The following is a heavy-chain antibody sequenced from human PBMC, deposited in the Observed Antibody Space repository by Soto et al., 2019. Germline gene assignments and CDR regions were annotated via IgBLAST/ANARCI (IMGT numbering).Heavy chain of an antibody. Sequence: SETLSLTCTVSGGSISSGGYYWSWIRQHPGKGLEWIGYIYYSGSTYYNPSLKSRVTISVDTSKNQFSLKLSSVTAADTAVYYCASKRYEGPLDAFDIWGQGTMVTVSS. D-gene: IGHD3-9*01. CDR2: IYYSGST. CDR1: GGSISSGGYY. CDR3: ASKRYEGPLDAFDI. J-gene: IGHJ3*02. V-gene: IGHV4-31*03.